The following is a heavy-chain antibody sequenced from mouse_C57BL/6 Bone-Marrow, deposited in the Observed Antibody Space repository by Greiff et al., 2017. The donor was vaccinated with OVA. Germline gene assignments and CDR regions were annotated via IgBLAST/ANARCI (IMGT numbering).Heavy chain of an antibody. D-gene: IGHD3-3*01. V-gene: IGHV5-4*01. J-gene: IGHJ2*01. Sequence: EVQLVESGGGLVKPGGSLKLSCAASGFTFSSYAMSWVRQTPEKRLEWVATISDGGSYTYYPDNVKGRFTISRDNAKNNLYLQMSHLKSEDTAMYYCARDLGWDYFDYWGQGTTLTVSS. CDR1: GFTFSSYA. CDR3: ARDLGWDYFDY. CDR2: ISDGGSYT.